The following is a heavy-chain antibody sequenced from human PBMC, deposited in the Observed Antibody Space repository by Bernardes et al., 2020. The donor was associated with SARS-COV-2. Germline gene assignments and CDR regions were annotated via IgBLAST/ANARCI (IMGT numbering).Heavy chain of an antibody. CDR1: DFSFSTSG. J-gene: IGHJ4*02. D-gene: IGHD2-21*01. CDR3: AILGDCTSTSCRLTLDY. V-gene: IGHV1-18*01. CDR2: ISDYSDKI. Sequence: ASVEVSCKASDFSFSTSGVAWVRQSPGQGLEWLGWISDYSDKIEYARKFQGRVSMTTDPSTKTAYMELKSLTFDDTAVYFCAILGDCTSTSCRLTLDYWGQGTLVTVSS.